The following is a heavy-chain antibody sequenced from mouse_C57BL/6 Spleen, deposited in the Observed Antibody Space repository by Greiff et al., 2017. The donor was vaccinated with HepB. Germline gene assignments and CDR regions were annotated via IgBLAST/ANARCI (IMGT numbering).Heavy chain of an antibody. J-gene: IGHJ2*01. D-gene: IGHD1-1*01. Sequence: EVQLQQSGPELVKPGASVKMSCKASGYTFTDYNMHWVKQSHGKSLEWIGYINPNNGGTSYNQKFKGKATLTVNKSSSTAYMELRSLTSEDSAVYYCARERYYYGSSYGYFDYWGQGTTLTVSS. CDR2: INPNNGGT. CDR1: GYTFTDYN. CDR3: ARERYYYGSSYGYFDY. V-gene: IGHV1-22*01.